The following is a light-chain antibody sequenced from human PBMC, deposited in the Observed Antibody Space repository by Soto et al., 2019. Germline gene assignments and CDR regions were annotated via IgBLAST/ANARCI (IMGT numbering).Light chain of an antibody. Sequence: IQMTQTPSTLSASVGDRVSIACRASQSVSPWLAWYQQKPGKAPKLLIYDVSNLQSGVPSRFSGSGSGTEFTLTISSLQPDDFATYYCQQYNTFSHTFDQGTKLEIK. CDR3: QQYNTFSHT. V-gene: IGKV1-5*01. CDR1: QSVSPW. CDR2: DVS. J-gene: IGKJ2*01.